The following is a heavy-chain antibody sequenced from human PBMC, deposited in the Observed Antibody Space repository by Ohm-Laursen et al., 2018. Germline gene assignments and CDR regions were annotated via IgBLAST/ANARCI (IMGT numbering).Heavy chain of an antibody. CDR3: AKFNADYP. CDR2: SRHKENNYST. D-gene: IGHD4-17*01. V-gene: IGHV3-72*01. Sequence: SLRLSCAAPGFNLTEHYMDWVRQAPGKGLEWVGRSRHKENNYSTVYAASVRGRFTISRDESKNEMYLQMKSLKTGDTAVYYCAKFNADYPWGQGTLVTVSS. CDR1: GFNLTEHY. J-gene: IGHJ4*02.